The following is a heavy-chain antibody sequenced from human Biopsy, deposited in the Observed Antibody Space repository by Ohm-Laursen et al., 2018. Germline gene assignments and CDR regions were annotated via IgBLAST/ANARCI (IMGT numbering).Heavy chain of an antibody. CDR3: ARGSNDFGGLYFPR. V-gene: IGHV4-59*11. CDR2: ISYTGYI. J-gene: IGHJ4*02. CDR1: GGSFSGHY. Sequence: VTLSLTCTVSGGSFSGHYWSWIRQPPGKGLEWIGHISYTGYISYNASLKSRVTISVDTSRNHFSLRLSSLTAADTAVYYCARGSNDFGGLYFPRWGQGTLLTVSS. D-gene: IGHD4-23*01.